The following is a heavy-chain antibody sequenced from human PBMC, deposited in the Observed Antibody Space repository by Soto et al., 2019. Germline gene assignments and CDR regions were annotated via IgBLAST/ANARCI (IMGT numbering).Heavy chain of an antibody. CDR3: ASSNIVAAPYGMDV. Sequence: PSVKVSCKASGYTFTRYAMHWVRQAPGQRLEWMGWINAGKGNTKYSQKFQGRVTITRDTSASTAYMELSSLRSEDTAVYYCASSNIVAAPYGMDVWGQGTTVTVSS. J-gene: IGHJ6*02. CDR2: INAGKGNT. D-gene: IGHD6-13*01. CDR1: GYTFTRYA. V-gene: IGHV1-3*01.